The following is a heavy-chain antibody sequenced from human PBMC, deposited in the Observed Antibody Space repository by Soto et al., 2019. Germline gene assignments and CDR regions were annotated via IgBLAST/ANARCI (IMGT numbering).Heavy chain of an antibody. D-gene: IGHD3-10*01. Sequence: GESLKISCAASGLTFSNYGMHWVRQAPGKGLEWVAVISYDGTNKYYADSVKGRFTISRDNSKNTLYLQMNSLRTEDTAVYFCAKGVPARDDSGSPSDLLWGQGTLVTVSS. CDR3: AKGVPARDDSGSPSDLL. CDR2: ISYDGTNK. V-gene: IGHV3-30*18. J-gene: IGHJ4*02. CDR1: GLTFSNYG.